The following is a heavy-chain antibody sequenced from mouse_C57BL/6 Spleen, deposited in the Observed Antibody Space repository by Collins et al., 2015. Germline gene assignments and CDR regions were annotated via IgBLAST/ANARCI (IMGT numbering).Heavy chain of an antibody. D-gene: IGHD4-1*01. CDR1: GFTFSGFW. CDR3: MRGNWYWYFDV. J-gene: IGHJ1*03. Sequence: EVQLLETGGGLVQPGGSRGLSCEGSGFTFSGFWMSWVRQTPGKTLEWIGDINSDGSAINYAPSIKDRFTIFRDNDKSTLYLQMSNVRSEDTATYFCMRGNWYWYFDVWGTGTTVTVSS. CDR2: INSDGSAI. V-gene: IGHV11-2*01.